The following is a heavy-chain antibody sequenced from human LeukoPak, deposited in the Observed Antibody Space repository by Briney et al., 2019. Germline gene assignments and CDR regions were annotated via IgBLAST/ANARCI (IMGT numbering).Heavy chain of an antibody. V-gene: IGHV4-4*07. J-gene: IGHJ4*02. CDR3: AREFKESSSWSLFDY. CDR1: GGSTSSYY. Sequence: EASETLSLTCTVSGGSTSSYYWSWIRQPAGKGLEWIGRIYSTGSTNCNPSLRSRVTMSVDTSKNQFSLRLSSVTAADTAVYYCAREFKESSSWSLFDYWGQGTLVTVSS. CDR2: IYSTGST. D-gene: IGHD6-13*01.